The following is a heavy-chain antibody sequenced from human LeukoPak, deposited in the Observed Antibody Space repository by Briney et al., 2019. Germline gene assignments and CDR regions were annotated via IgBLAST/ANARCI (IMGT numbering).Heavy chain of an antibody. J-gene: IGHJ2*01. V-gene: IGHV3-23*01. Sequence: GGSLRLSCAASGFTFSSYAMSWVRQAPGKGLEWVSAISGSGGSTYYADSVKGRLTISRDNSKSTLYLQMNSLRAEDTAVYYCAKDRHYYDSSGYYYWNFDPWGRGTLVTVSS. CDR1: GFTFSSYA. D-gene: IGHD3-22*01. CDR3: AKDRHYYDSSGYYYWNFDP. CDR2: ISGSGGST.